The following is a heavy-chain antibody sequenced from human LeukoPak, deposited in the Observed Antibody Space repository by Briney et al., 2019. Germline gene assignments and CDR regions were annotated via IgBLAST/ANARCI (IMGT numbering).Heavy chain of an antibody. CDR3: ARDIQYSGSYHARGRVDY. CDR1: GFTFSSYS. D-gene: IGHD1-26*01. V-gene: IGHV3-21*01. CDR2: ISSSSSYI. Sequence: GGSLRLSCAASGFTFSSYSMNWVRQAPGKGLEWVSSISSSSSYIYYADSVKGRFTISRDNAKNSLYLQMNSLRAEDTAVYYCARDIQYSGSYHARGRVDYWGQGTLVTVSS. J-gene: IGHJ4*02.